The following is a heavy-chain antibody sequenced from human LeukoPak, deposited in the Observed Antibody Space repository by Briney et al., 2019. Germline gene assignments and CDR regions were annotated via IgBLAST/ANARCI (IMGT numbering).Heavy chain of an antibody. CDR2: MSGRGYYT. Sequence: GGSMRLSCAAAGFAFSNFAMSWVRQAAGKGLEWVSSMSGRGYYTYYVESVKGRFTISRDNSKNTLYLHMNSLRADDTAVYYCAKMEGQRLYDYCMDVWGRGTTVTVSS. D-gene: IGHD3-3*01. CDR3: AKMEGQRLYDYCMDV. J-gene: IGHJ6*03. CDR1: GFAFSNFA. V-gene: IGHV3-23*01.